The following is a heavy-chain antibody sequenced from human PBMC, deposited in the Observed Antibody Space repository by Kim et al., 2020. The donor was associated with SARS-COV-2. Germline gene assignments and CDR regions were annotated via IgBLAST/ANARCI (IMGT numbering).Heavy chain of an antibody. CDR2: ISYDGSNK. J-gene: IGHJ4*02. D-gene: IGHD1-7*01. Sequence: GGSLRLSCAASGFTFSSYAMHWVRQAPGKGLEWVAVISYDGSNKYYADSVKGRFTISRDNSKNTLYLQMNSLRAEDTAVYYCVGLELRDGWGQGTLVTVSS. V-gene: IGHV3-30-3*01. CDR1: GFTFSSYA. CDR3: VGLELRDG.